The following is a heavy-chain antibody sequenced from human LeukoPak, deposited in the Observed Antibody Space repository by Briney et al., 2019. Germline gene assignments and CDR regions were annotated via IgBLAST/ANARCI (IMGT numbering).Heavy chain of an antibody. J-gene: IGHJ4*02. V-gene: IGHV3-64*01. CDR2: ISSNGGST. CDR3: ARSAAHPYYFDY. CDR1: GFTFSSNA. D-gene: IGHD6-6*01. Sequence: GGSLRLSCAASGFTFSSNAMHWVRQAPGKGLEYVSAISSNGGSTYYANSVKGRFTISRDNSKNTLYLQMGSLRAEDMAVYYCARSAAHPYYFDYWGQGTLVTVSS.